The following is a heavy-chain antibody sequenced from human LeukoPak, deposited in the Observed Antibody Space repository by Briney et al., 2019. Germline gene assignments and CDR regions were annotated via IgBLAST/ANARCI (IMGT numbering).Heavy chain of an antibody. CDR1: GGSISSGGYY. V-gene: IGHV4-31*03. CDR3: AGTYSGSYGDAFDI. J-gene: IGHJ3*02. Sequence: SETLSLTCTVSGGSISSGGYYWSWIRQHPGKGLEWIGYIYYSGSTYYNPSLKSRVTISVDTSKNQFSLKLSSVTAADTAVYYCAGTYSGSYGDAFDIWGQGTMVTVSS. CDR2: IYYSGST. D-gene: IGHD1-26*01.